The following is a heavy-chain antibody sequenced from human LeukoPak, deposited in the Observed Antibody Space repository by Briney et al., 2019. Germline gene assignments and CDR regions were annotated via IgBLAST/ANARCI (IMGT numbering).Heavy chain of an antibody. V-gene: IGHV4-39*01. CDR2: IYYSGST. D-gene: IGHD1-26*01. CDR3: ARQKSGSYGLFDY. J-gene: IGHJ4*02. CDR1: GGSISSSSYY. Sequence: PSETLSLTCTVSGGSISSSSYYWGWIRQPPGKGLEWIGSIYYSGSTYYNPSLKSRVTISVDTSKNQFSLKLSSVTAADTAVYHCARQKSGSYGLFDYWGQGTLVTVSS.